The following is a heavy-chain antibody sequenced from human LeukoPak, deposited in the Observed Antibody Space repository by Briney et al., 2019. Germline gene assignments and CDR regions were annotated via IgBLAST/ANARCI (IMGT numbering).Heavy chain of an antibody. Sequence: EGSLRLSCAASGFTVSSTYLTWVRQAPGKGLEWLSVIYSGGYTYYADSVKCRFFISRDISENMVYLQMNSLSVEDTAVYFCARGRPAHYLDSWGPGTLVTVS. CDR1: GFTVSSTY. CDR2: IYSGGYT. D-gene: IGHD6-6*01. CDR3: ARGRPAHYLDS. V-gene: IGHV3-66*01. J-gene: IGHJ4*02.